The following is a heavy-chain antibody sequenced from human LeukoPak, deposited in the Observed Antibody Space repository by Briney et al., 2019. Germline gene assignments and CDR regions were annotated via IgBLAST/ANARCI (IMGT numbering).Heavy chain of an antibody. CDR3: ARDSIWFGVDYYYGMDV. CDR2: MNPNSGNT. J-gene: IGHJ6*02. Sequence: ASVKVSCKASGYTFTSYDINWVRQATGQGLEWMGWMNPNSGNTGYAQKFQGRVTMTRSTSISTAYMELSSLRSEDTAVYYCARDSIWFGVDYYYGMDVWGQGTTVTVSS. D-gene: IGHD3-10*01. V-gene: IGHV1-8*01. CDR1: GYTFTSYD.